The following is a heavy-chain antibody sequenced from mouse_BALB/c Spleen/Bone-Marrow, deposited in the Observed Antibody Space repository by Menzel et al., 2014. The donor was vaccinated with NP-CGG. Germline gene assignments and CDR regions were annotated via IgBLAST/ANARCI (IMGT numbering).Heavy chain of an antibody. J-gene: IGHJ1*01. CDR2: IDPANGNT. V-gene: IGHV14-3*02. D-gene: IGHD1-1*01. CDR1: GFNIKDIY. Sequence: DVQLQESGAELVKPGASVKLSCTASGFNIKDIYMHWVKQRPEQGLEWIGRIDPANGNTKYDPKFQGKATITADTSSNTAYLQLSSLTSEDTAVYYCARGGSSYGWYFDVWGAGTTVTVSS. CDR3: ARGGSSYGWYFDV.